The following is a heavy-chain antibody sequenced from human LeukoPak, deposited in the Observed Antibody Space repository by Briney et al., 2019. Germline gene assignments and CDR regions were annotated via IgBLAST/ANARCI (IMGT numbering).Heavy chain of an antibody. D-gene: IGHD2-8*01. CDR1: GFTFSDHY. J-gene: IGHJ6*03. Sequence: GGSLRLSCVVSGFTFSDHYMDWVRQAPGKGLEWLGRNRNKVNSYTTEYAASVKGRFTISTDDSENSLYLQMNSLKAEDTAVYYCGGVKVLPRGQYYYMDVWGKGTTVTVSS. CDR3: GGVKVLPRGQYYYMDV. V-gene: IGHV3-72*01. CDR2: NRNKVNSYTT.